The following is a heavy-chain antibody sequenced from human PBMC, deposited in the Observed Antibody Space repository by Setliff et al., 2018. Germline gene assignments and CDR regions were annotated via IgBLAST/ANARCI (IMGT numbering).Heavy chain of an antibody. CDR2: TSYDGINK. CDR1: GFIFSNYA. Sequence: PGGSLRLSCAASGFIFSNYAMHWVRQAPGKGLEWVAVTSYDGINKYYADSVKGRFTISRDNAKNSLYLQMNSLRAEDTALYYCARGSVEYSRGWYYFDYWDQGTLVTVSS. CDR3: ARGSVEYSRGWYYFDY. J-gene: IGHJ4*02. V-gene: IGHV3-30*01. D-gene: IGHD6-19*01.